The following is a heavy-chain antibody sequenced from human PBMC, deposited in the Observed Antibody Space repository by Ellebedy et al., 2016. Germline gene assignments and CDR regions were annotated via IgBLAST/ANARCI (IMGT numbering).Heavy chain of an antibody. D-gene: IGHD6-19*01. CDR3: ARDGYSSGWSKNDY. J-gene: IGHJ4*02. Sequence: SETLSLTXAVSGGSISSSNWWRWVRQPPGKGLEWIGEIYHSGSTNYNPSLKSRVTISVDKSKNQFSLKLSSVTAADTAVYYCARDGYSSGWSKNDYWGQGTLVTVSS. V-gene: IGHV4-4*02. CDR1: GGSISSSNW. CDR2: IYHSGST.